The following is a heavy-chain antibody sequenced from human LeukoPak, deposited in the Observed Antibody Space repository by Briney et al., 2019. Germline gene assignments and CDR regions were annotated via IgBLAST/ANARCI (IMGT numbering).Heavy chain of an antibody. CDR3: ARYGSGSYSDDHFQH. J-gene: IGHJ1*01. CDR1: DGSISTYY. V-gene: IGHV4-4*07. CDR2: IYTTGST. D-gene: IGHD3-10*01. Sequence: SETLSLTCTVSDGSISTYYWSWIRQPAGKGLEWIGRIYTTGSTNYNPSLKSRVTMSVDTSKNQFSLKLTSVTAADTAVYYCARYGSGSYSDDHFQHWGQGTLVTVSS.